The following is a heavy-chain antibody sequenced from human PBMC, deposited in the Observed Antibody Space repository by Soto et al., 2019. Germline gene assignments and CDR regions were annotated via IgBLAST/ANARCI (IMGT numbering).Heavy chain of an antibody. Sequence: SETLSLTCAVYGGSFSGYYWSWIRQPPGKGLEWIGEINHSGSTNYNPSLKSRVTISVDTSKNQFSLKLSSVTAADTAVYYCARGVSGSIYYYYYYMDVWGKGTTVTVSS. CDR1: GGSFSGYY. CDR3: ARGVSGSIYYYYYYMDV. J-gene: IGHJ6*03. CDR2: INHSGST. V-gene: IGHV4-34*01. D-gene: IGHD3-10*01.